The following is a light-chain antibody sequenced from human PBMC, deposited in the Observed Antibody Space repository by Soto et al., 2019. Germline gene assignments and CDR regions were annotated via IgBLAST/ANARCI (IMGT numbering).Light chain of an antibody. CDR2: DVS. Sequence: QSVLTQPASVSGSPGQSITISCTGTSSDVGAYNFVSWYQHHPGKAPKLLIYDVSNRPSGVSDRFSGSKSGNTASLTISGLQAEDEADYYCSSKTSSSAYVVLGGGTKVTVL. J-gene: IGLJ3*02. CDR3: SSKTSSSAYVV. V-gene: IGLV2-14*01. CDR1: SSDVGAYNF.